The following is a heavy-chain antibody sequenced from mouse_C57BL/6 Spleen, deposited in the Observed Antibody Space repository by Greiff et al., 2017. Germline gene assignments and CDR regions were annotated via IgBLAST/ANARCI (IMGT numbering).Heavy chain of an antibody. V-gene: IGHV1-5*01. J-gene: IGHJ1*03. Sequence: EVQLQQSGTVLARPGASVKMSCKTSGYTFTSYWMHWVKQRPGQGLEWIGAIYPGNSDTSYNQKFKGKAKLTAVTSASTAYMELSSLTNEDSAVYYCTRYYYGDWYFDVWGTGTTVTVSS. D-gene: IGHD1-1*01. CDR1: GYTFTSYW. CDR2: IYPGNSDT. CDR3: TRYYYGDWYFDV.